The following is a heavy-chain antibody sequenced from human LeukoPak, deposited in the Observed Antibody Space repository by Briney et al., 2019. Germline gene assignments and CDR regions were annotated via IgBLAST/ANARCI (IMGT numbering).Heavy chain of an antibody. Sequence: GGSLRLSCAASGFTFSNYEMNWVRQAPGKGLDWVSYIRSRGATIYYADSVKGRFTISRDNAKNSLYLQMNSLRAEDTAVYYCARDVGYFGSGSYPDYFDYWGQGILVTVSS. CDR1: GFTFSNYE. J-gene: IGHJ4*02. CDR2: IRSRGATI. CDR3: ARDVGYFGSGSYPDYFDY. V-gene: IGHV3-48*03. D-gene: IGHD3-10*01.